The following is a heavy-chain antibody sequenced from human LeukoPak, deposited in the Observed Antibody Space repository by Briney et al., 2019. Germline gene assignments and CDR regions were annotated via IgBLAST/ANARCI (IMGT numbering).Heavy chain of an antibody. J-gene: IGHJ4*02. CDR1: GGSISTYY. D-gene: IGHD4-23*01. V-gene: IGHV4-4*07. Sequence: SETLSLTCTVSGGSISTYYWTWIRQPAGEGLEWIGRIYTSGSTNYNPSLKSRVTMSVDTSKNQFSLKLSSVTAADTVVYYCAREGPPSGNYDYWGQGTLVTVSS. CDR3: AREGPPSGNYDY. CDR2: IYTSGST.